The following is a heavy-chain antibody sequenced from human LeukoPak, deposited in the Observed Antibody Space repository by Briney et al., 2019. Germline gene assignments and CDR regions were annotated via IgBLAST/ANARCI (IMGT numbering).Heavy chain of an antibody. D-gene: IGHD3-3*01. Sequence: ASVKVSCKASGYTFTTYYMHWVRQAPGQGLEWMGIINPSGGSTTYAQKFQGRVTITRDTSTSTAYMEVSSLRSDDTAVYYCARDRTFWSGSKDAFDIWGQGTVVTVS. J-gene: IGHJ3*02. CDR2: INPSGGST. CDR1: GYTFTTYY. V-gene: IGHV1-46*01. CDR3: ARDRTFWSGSKDAFDI.